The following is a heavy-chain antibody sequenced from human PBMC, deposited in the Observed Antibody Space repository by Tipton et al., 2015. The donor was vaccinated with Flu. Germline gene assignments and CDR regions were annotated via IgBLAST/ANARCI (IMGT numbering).Heavy chain of an antibody. Sequence: SLRLSCAVSGSALSYHILHWVRQAPGKGLEWVAVIWYDGSNIHYADSVKGRFTISRDNSKNTLYLQMNGLRAEDTAVYYCARDEGVVNYYFGMDVWGQGTTVTVSS. CDR1: GSALSYHI. CDR2: IWYDGSNI. CDR3: ARDEGVVNYYFGMDV. V-gene: IGHV3-33*08. J-gene: IGHJ6*01.